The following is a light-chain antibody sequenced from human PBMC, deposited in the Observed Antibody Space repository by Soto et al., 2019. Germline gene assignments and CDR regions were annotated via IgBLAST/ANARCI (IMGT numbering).Light chain of an antibody. CDR3: MQNLQTPRT. V-gene: IGKV2-28*01. Sequence: DIVMTQSPLSLPVTPGEPASISCRSSQSLLHTNGYKFLDWYLQKPGQSPHLLIYLGSNRASGVPDRFSGSGSGTDFTLRISRVEAEDVGVYYCMQNLQTPRTFGQGTKVEIK. J-gene: IGKJ1*01. CDR2: LGS. CDR1: QSLLHTNGYKF.